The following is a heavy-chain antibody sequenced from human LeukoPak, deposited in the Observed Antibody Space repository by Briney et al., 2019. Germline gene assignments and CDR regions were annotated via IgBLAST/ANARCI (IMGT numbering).Heavy chain of an antibody. CDR3: AKTPSLYKSTFDP. V-gene: IGHV1-2*02. D-gene: IGHD1-14*01. Sequence: ASVKVSCKASGYTFTGYYMHWVRQAPGQGLEWMGWINPNSGGTNYAQKFQGRVTMTRDTSISTAYMELSRLRSDDTAVYYCAKTPSLYKSTFDPWGQGTLVTVSS. CDR1: GYTFTGYY. J-gene: IGHJ5*02. CDR2: INPNSGGT.